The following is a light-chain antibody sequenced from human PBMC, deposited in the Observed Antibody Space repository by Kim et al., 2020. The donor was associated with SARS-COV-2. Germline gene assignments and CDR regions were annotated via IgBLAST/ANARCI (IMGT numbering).Light chain of an antibody. CDR2: DAS. J-gene: IGKJ2*01. CDR1: QSISTW. Sequence: GDRVTITCRASQSISTWLAWYQQKPGNAPKLVIYDASTLERGVPSRFSGSGSGTEFTLTISSLQPDDFATYYCQQYDSSSYTFGQGTKL. V-gene: IGKV1-5*01. CDR3: QQYDSSSYT.